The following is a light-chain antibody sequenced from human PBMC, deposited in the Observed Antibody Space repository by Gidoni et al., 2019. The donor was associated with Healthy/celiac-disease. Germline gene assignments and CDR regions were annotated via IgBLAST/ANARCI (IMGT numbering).Light chain of an antibody. V-gene: IGKV2-28*01. CDR1: QSLLHSNGYNY. Sequence: DIVMTQSPLSLPVTPGEPASISCRSSQSLLHSNGYNYLDWYLQKPGQSPQLLIYLGSNRASGGPDRFSGSGSGKDFTLKISRVEAEDVGVYYCMQALQTSWTFXQXTKVEIK. J-gene: IGKJ1*01. CDR3: MQALQTSWT. CDR2: LGS.